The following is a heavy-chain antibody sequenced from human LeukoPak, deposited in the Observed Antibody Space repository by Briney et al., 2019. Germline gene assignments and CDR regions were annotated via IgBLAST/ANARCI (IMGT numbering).Heavy chain of an antibody. CDR1: GFTFSSYW. CDR3: ARELKGRSDAFDI. V-gene: IGHV3-74*01. D-gene: IGHD3-10*01. J-gene: IGHJ3*02. CDR2: INSDGSST. Sequence: PGGSLRLSCAASGFTFSSYWMHWVRQAPGKGLVWVSRINSDGSSTSYADSVKGRFTISRDNAKNSLYLQMNSLRAEDTSVYYCARELKGRSDAFDIWGQGTMVTVSS.